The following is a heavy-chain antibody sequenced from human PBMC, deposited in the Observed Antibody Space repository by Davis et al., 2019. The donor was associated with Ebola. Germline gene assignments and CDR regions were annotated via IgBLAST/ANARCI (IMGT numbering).Heavy chain of an antibody. J-gene: IGHJ4*02. D-gene: IGHD3-10*01. CDR3: ARDGYYGSGSYRASDY. CDR1: GFTFSSYW. Sequence: PGGSLRLSCAASGFTFSSYWMSWVRQAPGKGLEWVANIKQDGSENYYVDSVKGRFTISRDNAKNSLYLQMNSLRAEDTAVYYCARDGYYGSGSYRASDYWGQGTLVTVSS. CDR2: IKQDGSEN. V-gene: IGHV3-7*01.